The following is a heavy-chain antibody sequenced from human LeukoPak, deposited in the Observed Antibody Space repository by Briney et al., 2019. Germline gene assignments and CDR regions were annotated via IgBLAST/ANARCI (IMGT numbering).Heavy chain of an antibody. V-gene: IGHV3-7*01. CDR1: GFTFSGFW. CDR3: ARWSYGDLDY. D-gene: IGHD4/OR15-4a*01. J-gene: IGHJ4*02. Sequence: GGSPRLSCAASGFTFSGFWMSWVRQAPGKGLEWVANIKQDGSGNYYVDSVKGRFTISRDNAKNSLYLQMNSLRAEDTAVYYCARWSYGDLDYWGQGTLVTVSS. CDR2: IKQDGSGN.